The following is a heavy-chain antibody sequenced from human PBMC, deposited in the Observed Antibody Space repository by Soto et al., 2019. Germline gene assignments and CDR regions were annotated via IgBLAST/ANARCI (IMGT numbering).Heavy chain of an antibody. CDR1: GFTFEKYA. J-gene: IGHJ3*02. V-gene: IGHV3-9*01. CDR3: AKGVSTSWLRDGFGI. D-gene: IGHD2-2*01. CDR2: ISSNSGSL. Sequence: EVQLEESGGGLEQPGGSLRLSCVASGFTFEKYAMHWVRQAPGKGLEWVSGISSNSGSLGYADRVKGRLTVSRDNAKNCLYVLMSSLRLVDRALYYCAKGVSTSWLRDGFGIWGQGTIVT.